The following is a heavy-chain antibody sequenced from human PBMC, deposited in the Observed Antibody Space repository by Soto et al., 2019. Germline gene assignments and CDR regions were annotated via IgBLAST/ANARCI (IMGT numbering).Heavy chain of an antibody. V-gene: IGHV4-4*07. CDR3: ARELAEAARSLDF. J-gene: IGHJ4*02. CDR2: IYTSGIT. CDR1: GGSFSGYY. Sequence: SETLSLTCAVYGGSFSGYYWSWIRQPAGKGLEWIGRIYTSGITNYNPSLKSRVTMSVDTSSKQFSLNMTSVTAADTAVYFCARELAEAARSLDFWGLGTLVTV. D-gene: IGHD6-6*01.